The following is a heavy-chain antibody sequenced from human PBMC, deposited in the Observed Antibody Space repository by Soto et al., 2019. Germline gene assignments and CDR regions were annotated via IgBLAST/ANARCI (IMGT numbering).Heavy chain of an antibody. J-gene: IGHJ5*02. CDR3: ARGWTYYYDSSGQPNKWFDP. D-gene: IGHD3-22*01. CDR2: IYYSGST. CDR1: GGSISSYY. Sequence: SETLSLTCTVSGGSISSYYWSWIRQPPGKGLEWIGYIYYSGSTNYNPSLKSRVTISVDTSKNQFSLKLSSVTAADTAVYYCARGWTYYYDSSGQPNKWFDPWGQGTLVTVS. V-gene: IGHV4-59*01.